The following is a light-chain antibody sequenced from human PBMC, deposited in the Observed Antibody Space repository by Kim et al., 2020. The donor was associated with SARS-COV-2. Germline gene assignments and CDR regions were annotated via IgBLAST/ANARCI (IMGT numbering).Light chain of an antibody. J-gene: IGLJ2*01. V-gene: IGLV3-1*01. CDR2: QDT. CDR1: KLGDKY. Sequence: SYELTQPPSASVSPGQTASITCSGDKLGDKYACWYQQKPGQSPVLVIYQDTKRPSGIPERFSGSNSGNTATLTISGTQAMDEADYYCQAWDSSTVVLGGGTQLTVL. CDR3: QAWDSSTVV.